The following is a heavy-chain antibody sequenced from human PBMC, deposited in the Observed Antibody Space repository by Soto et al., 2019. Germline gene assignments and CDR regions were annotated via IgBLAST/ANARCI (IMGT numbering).Heavy chain of an antibody. J-gene: IGHJ4*02. CDR3: ATLWFGEGNY. D-gene: IGHD3-10*01. CDR2: IYYSGST. CDR1: GGSISSSSYY. Sequence: QLQLQESGPGLVKPSETLSLTCTVSGGSISSSSYYWGWIRQPPGKGLEWIGSIYYSGSTYYNPSLRRRVTISVDTAKIQFSLKLSSVTAADTAVYYCATLWFGEGNYWGQGTLVTVSS. V-gene: IGHV4-39*01.